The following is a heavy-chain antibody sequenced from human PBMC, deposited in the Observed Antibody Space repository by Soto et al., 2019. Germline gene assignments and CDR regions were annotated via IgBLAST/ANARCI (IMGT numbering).Heavy chain of an antibody. J-gene: IGHJ4*02. CDR3: ARNDDYGDYRLGY. CDR1: GDSLNIGGYY. CDR2: IYYTGKT. V-gene: IGHV4-31*03. D-gene: IGHD4-17*01. Sequence: SETLYLTCTVSGDSLNIGGYYWTWIRQHPGKGLEWMGYIYYTGKTYYNPSLESRLTMSVDTSKNQFSLKLSSVTAADTAVYYCARNDDYGDYRLGYWGQGTLVTVSS.